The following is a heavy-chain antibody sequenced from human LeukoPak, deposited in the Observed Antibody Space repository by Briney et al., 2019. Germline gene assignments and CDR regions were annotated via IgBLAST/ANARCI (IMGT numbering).Heavy chain of an antibody. J-gene: IGHJ3*02. Sequence: SETLSLTCTGSGGSISSYYWSWIRQPPGKGLDWIGYIYTSGSTNYNPSLKSRVTISVDTSKNQFALKLSSVTAADTAVYYCARHVMAPSDAFDIWGQGTMVTVSS. CDR1: GGSISSYY. CDR2: IYTSGST. D-gene: IGHD2-8*01. CDR3: ARHVMAPSDAFDI. V-gene: IGHV4-4*09.